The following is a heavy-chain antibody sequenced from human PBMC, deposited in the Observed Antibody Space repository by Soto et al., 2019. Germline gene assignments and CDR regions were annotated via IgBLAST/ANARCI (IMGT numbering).Heavy chain of an antibody. CDR1: GGTFSSYT. J-gene: IGHJ6*02. CDR2: IIPILGIA. CDR3: ARASYYYGSGSYYNPYYYYGMDV. V-gene: IGHV1-69*02. Sequence: QVQLVQSGAEVKKPGSSVKVSCKASGGTFSSYTISWVRQAPGQGLEWTGRIIPILGIANYAQKFQGRVTITADKSTSTAYMELSSLRSEDTAVYYCARASYYYGSGSYYNPYYYYGMDVWGQGTTVTVSS. D-gene: IGHD3-10*01.